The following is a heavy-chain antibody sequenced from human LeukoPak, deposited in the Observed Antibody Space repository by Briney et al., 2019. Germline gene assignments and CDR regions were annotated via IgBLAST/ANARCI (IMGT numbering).Heavy chain of an antibody. CDR1: GGSISTYY. D-gene: IGHD3-22*01. Sequence: PSETLSLTYTVSGGSISTYYWSWIRQPPGKGLEWIAYISNSGSTNYNPSFKSRVTISVDTSKNQLSLKVSSVTAADTAVYYCARGYVVVTRGPPDYWGQGTLVTVSS. J-gene: IGHJ4*02. CDR2: ISNSGST. CDR3: ARGYVVVTRGPPDY. V-gene: IGHV4-59*01.